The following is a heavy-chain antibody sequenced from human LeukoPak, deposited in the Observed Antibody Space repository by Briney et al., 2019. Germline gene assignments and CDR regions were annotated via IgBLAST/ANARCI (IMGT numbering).Heavy chain of an antibody. J-gene: IGHJ4*02. V-gene: IGHV3-23*01. CDR2: ISGSGGST. Sequence: GGSLRLSCAASGFTFSSYAMSWVRQAPGKGLEWVSAISGSGGSTYYADSVKGRFTISRDNSKNTLYLQMNSLRAEDTAVYYCAKDGIVVVVAAAYYFDYWGQGNLVTVSS. D-gene: IGHD2-15*01. CDR3: AKDGIVVVVAAAYYFDY. CDR1: GFTFSSYA.